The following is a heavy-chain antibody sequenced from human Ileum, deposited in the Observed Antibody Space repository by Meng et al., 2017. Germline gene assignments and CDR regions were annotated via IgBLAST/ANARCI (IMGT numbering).Heavy chain of an antibody. CDR1: GGSISSGDYY. CDR2: IFDTGPP. Sequence: VQLQEPGPGLVKPSQTLSLTCTVSGGSISSGDYYWSWIRQPPGKGLEWIGYIFDTGPPSYSPPLRSRLSISMDTSKNQFSLRLTSVSAADTAVYYCAASLDGNRFDPWGQGTLVTVSS. D-gene: IGHD1-26*01. CDR3: AASLDGNRFDP. V-gene: IGHV4-30-4*01. J-gene: IGHJ5*02.